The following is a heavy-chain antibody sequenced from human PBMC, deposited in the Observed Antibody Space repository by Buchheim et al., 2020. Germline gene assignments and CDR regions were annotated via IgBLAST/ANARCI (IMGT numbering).Heavy chain of an antibody. D-gene: IGHD3-3*01. Sequence: QVTLRESGPALVKPTQILTLTCTFSGFSLSTSGMCVTWIRLPPGKALEWLARIDWDDDKYYTSSLKTRLTISKDTSKNTVVLTMTNMDPEDTATYYCARIRRRFLEWVPDYWGQGTL. V-gene: IGHV2-70*15. CDR3: ARIRRRFLEWVPDY. CDR1: GFSLSTSGMC. J-gene: IGHJ4*02. CDR2: IDWDDDK.